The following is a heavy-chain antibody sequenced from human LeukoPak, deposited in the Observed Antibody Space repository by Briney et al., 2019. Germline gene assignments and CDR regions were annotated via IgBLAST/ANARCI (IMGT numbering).Heavy chain of an antibody. CDR2: IYYSGST. CDR1: GGSISSGGYY. V-gene: IGHV4-31*02. D-gene: IGHD4-23*01. Sequence: KTSETLSLTWTVSGGSISSGGYYWSWIRQPPRKGLEWIGYIYYSGSTYYNPSLKSRVTISVDTSKNQFSLKLSSVTAADTAVYYCARAQTYMTTLVRYYFDYWGQGTLVTVSS. CDR3: ARAQTYMTTLVRYYFDY. J-gene: IGHJ4*02.